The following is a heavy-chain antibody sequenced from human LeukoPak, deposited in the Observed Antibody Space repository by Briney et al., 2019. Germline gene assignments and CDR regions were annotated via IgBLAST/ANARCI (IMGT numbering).Heavy chain of an antibody. CDR2: IYSGGST. CDR1: GFTVSSNY. V-gene: IGHV3-53*01. CDR3: ARETRLPHNDILINRRAFDI. J-gene: IGHJ3*02. Sequence: PGGSLRLSCAASGFTVSSNYMSWVRQAPGKGLEWVSVIYSGGSTYYADSVKGRFTISRDNSKNTLYLQMNSLRAEDTAVYYCARETRLPHNDILINRRAFDIWGQGTILTVSS. D-gene: IGHD3-9*01.